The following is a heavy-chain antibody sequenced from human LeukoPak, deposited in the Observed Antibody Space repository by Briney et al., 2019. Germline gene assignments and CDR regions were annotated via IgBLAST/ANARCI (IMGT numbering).Heavy chain of an antibody. CDR1: GGSFSGYY. D-gene: IGHD4-17*01. V-gene: IGHV4-34*01. CDR3: ARGRLEETTVTTTDDY. J-gene: IGHJ4*02. CDR2: INHSGST. Sequence: SETLSLTCVVYGGSFSGYYWSWIRQPPGKGLEWLGEINHSGSTNYNPSLKSRVTISVDTSKNQFSLKLSSVTAADTAVYYCARGRLEETTVTTTDDYWGQGTLVTVSS.